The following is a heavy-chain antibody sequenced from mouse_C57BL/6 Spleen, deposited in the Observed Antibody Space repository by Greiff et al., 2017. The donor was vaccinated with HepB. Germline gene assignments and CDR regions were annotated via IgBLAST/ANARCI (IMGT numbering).Heavy chain of an antibody. CDR2: ISDGGSYT. V-gene: IGHV5-4*01. CDR1: GFTFSSYA. J-gene: IGHJ3*01. Sequence: EVQRVESGGGLVKPGGSLKLSCAASGFTFSSYAMSWVRQTPEKRLEWVATISDGGSYTYYPDNVKGRFTISRDNAKNNLYLQMSHRKSEDTAMYYCGRGGGYGSSLAWFPHWGQGTLVTVSA. D-gene: IGHD1-1*01. CDR3: GRGGGYGSSLAWFPH.